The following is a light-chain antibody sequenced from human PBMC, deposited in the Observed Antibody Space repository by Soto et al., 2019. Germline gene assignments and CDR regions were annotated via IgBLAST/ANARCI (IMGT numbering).Light chain of an antibody. CDR2: GAT. CDR1: QSVSSN. Sequence: IVITPSRGTLSVSPGARATLSCRASQSVSSNLAWYQQKPGQAPRLLIHGATTRATGIPARFSGSGSGTEFTLTISILQSEYFAVYYCQQYNNLPRTFGQGTKVAIK. V-gene: IGKV3-15*01. CDR3: QQYNNLPRT. J-gene: IGKJ1*01.